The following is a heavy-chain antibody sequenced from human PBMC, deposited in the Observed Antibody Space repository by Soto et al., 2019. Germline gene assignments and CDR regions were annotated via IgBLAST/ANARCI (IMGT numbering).Heavy chain of an antibody. V-gene: IGHV4-59*01. Sequence: SETLSLTCTVSGGSISSYYWSWIRQPPGKGLEWIGYIYYSGSTNYNPSLKSRVTISVDTSKNQFSLKLSSVTAADTAVYYCARDDSSSWTNWFDPWGQGTLVTVSS. CDR3: ARDDSSSWTNWFDP. J-gene: IGHJ5*02. CDR1: GGSISSYY. CDR2: IYYSGST. D-gene: IGHD6-13*01.